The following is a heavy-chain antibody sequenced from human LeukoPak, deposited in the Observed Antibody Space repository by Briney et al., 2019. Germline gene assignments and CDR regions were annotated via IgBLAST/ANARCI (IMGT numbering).Heavy chain of an antibody. CDR3: ARDSDDFWSGYYRH. D-gene: IGHD3-3*01. CDR2: INWNGGST. V-gene: IGHV3-20*04. CDR1: GFTFDDYG. Sequence: GGSLRLSCAASGFTFDDYGMSWVRQAPGKGLEWVSGINWNGGSTGYADSVKGRFTISRDNAKNSLYLQMNSLRAEDTALSYCARDSDDFWSGYYRHWGQGTLVTVSS. J-gene: IGHJ4*02.